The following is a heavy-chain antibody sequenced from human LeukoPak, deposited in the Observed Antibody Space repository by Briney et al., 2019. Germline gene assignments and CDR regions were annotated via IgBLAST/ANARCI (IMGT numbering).Heavy chain of an antibody. CDR3: AKDLPIAAADPPGYFQH. Sequence: GGSLRLSCAASGFAFSSYAMSWVRQAPGKGLEWVSAISGSGGSTYYADSVKGRFTISRDNSKNTLYLQMNSLRAEDTAVYYCAKDLPIAAADPPGYFQHWGQGTLVTVSS. CDR1: GFAFSSYA. V-gene: IGHV3-23*01. D-gene: IGHD6-13*01. J-gene: IGHJ1*01. CDR2: ISGSGGST.